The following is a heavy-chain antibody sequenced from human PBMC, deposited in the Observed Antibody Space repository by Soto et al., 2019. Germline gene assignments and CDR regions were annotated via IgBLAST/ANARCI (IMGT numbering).Heavy chain of an antibody. CDR2: ISGNGANT. V-gene: IGHV3-23*01. J-gene: IGHJ5*02. D-gene: IGHD4-17*01. CDR1: GFTFSNYA. CDR3: ANRILVGLMTTVTTGGFDP. Sequence: EVQLLESGGGLVQPGGSLRLSCAASGFTFSNYAMNWVRQAPGKGREWVSAISGNGANTHYADSVTGRFTISRDNSKCMLYLQMISVRAEYTAVYYCANRILVGLMTTVTTGGFDPWGQGTLVTVSS.